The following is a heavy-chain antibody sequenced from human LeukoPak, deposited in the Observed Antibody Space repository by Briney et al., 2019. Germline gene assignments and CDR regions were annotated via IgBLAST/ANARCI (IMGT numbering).Heavy chain of an antibody. J-gene: IGHJ4*02. V-gene: IGHV3-23*01. CDR1: GFTFSSYA. CDR3: AKCIVVGEYFDY. D-gene: IGHD3-10*01. CDR2: IRGSGGST. Sequence: HPGGSLRLSCAASGFTFSSYAMSWVRQAPGKGLEWVSDIRGSGGSTYYADSVKGRFTISRDNSKNTLYLQMNSLRAEDTAVYYCAKCIVVGEYFDYWGQGTLVTVSS.